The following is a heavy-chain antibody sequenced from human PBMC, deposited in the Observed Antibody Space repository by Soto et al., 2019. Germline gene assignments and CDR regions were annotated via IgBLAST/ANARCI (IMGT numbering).Heavy chain of an antibody. CDR2: MSYDGDSE. D-gene: IGHD3-16*01. CDR1: GFVFGRYI. V-gene: IGHV3-30-3*01. J-gene: IGHJ3*02. Sequence: QVQLVESGGGVVQPGGSLRLSCEASGFVFGRYILHWVRQAPGTGLAWVAVMSYDGDSEFYEDSVRGRFTISRDNSKSTLYLQMNSPRLEDTAVYYCARDPSSPPDYVWGTEPGSAFDIWGPGTMVTVSS. CDR3: ARDPSSPPDYVWGTEPGSAFDI.